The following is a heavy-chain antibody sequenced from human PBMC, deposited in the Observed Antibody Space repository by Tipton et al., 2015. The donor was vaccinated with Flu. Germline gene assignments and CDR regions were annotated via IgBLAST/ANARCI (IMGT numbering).Heavy chain of an antibody. CDR3: ARVDLKIVFGGVIVNWFDP. J-gene: IGHJ5*02. CDR2: IYYSGNT. Sequence: LRLSCTVSGGSISSISHYWGWIRQSPGKGLEWIVSIYYSGNTYYNPSLKSRVTISVDTSKNQFSLKLSSVTAADTAVYYCARVDLKIVFGGVIVNWFDPWGQGTLVTVSS. CDR1: GGSISSISHY. D-gene: IGHD3-16*02. V-gene: IGHV4-39*07.